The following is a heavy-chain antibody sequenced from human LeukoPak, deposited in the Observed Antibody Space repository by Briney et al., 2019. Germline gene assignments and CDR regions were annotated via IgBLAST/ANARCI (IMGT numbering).Heavy chain of an antibody. CDR2: INPNSGGT. V-gene: IGHV1-2*02. CDR1: GYTFTGYY. Sequence: RASVKVSCKASGYTFTGYYMHWVRQAPGQGLEWMGWINPNSGGTNYAQKFQGRVTMTRNTSISTAYMELSSLRSEDTAVYYCARGGEGTMVRGVIIKGNYMDVWGKGTTVTISS. CDR3: ARGGEGTMVRGVIIKGNYMDV. D-gene: IGHD3-10*01. J-gene: IGHJ6*03.